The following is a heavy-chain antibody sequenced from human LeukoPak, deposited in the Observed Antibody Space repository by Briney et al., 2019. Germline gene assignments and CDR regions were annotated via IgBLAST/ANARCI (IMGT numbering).Heavy chain of an antibody. J-gene: IGHJ4*02. CDR2: ISSSSNYI. CDR3: VRTTVTYFDY. V-gene: IGHV3-21*01. CDR1: GFTVSSNY. Sequence: PGGSLRLSCAASGFTVSSNYMSWVREAPGEGVEWVSSISSSSNYIYYADPVKGRFTISRDNAKNSLYLQMNSLRAEDTAVYFRVRTTVTYFDYWGQGILVTVSS. D-gene: IGHD4-17*01.